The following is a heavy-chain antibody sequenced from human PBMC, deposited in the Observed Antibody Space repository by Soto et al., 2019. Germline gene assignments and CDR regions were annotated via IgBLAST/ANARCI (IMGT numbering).Heavy chain of an antibody. J-gene: IGHJ6*02. Sequence: QVQLVESGGGVVQPGRSLRLSCAASGFTFSSYGMHWVLQAPGKGLEWVAVIWYDGSNKYYADSVKGRFTISRDNSKNTLYLQMNSLRAEDTAVYYCARETGVLFDYYYYGMDVWGQGTTVTVSS. CDR1: GFTFSSYG. D-gene: IGHD7-27*01. CDR3: ARETGVLFDYYYYGMDV. V-gene: IGHV3-33*01. CDR2: IWYDGSNK.